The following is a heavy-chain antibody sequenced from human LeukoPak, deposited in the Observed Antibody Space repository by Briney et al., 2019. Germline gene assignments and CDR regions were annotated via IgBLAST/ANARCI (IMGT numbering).Heavy chain of an antibody. CDR3: AREGSDGSGTYMAFDI. J-gene: IGHJ3*02. V-gene: IGHV4-30-2*01. CDR2: ISHSGIT. CDR1: GGSLSSGAYS. Sequence: SETLSLTCAVPGGSLSSGAYSWSWIRQPPGEGLEWIGYISHSGITFHNPSLKSRVTISVDTSKNQFSLKLSSVTAADTAVYYCAREGSDGSGTYMAFDIWGQGTMVIVSS. D-gene: IGHD3-10*01.